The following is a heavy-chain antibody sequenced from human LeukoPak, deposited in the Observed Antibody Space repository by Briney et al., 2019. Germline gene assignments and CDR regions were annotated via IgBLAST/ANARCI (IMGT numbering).Heavy chain of an antibody. D-gene: IGHD6-13*01. CDR2: ISSSSSTI. CDR3: ARLTAAGNEDY. J-gene: IGHJ4*02. Sequence: GGSLRLSCAASGFTFSSYSMNWVRQAPGKGLEWVSYISSSSSTIYYADSVKGRFTISRDNAKNSLYLQMNSLRAEDTAVYYCARLTAAGNEDYWGQGTLVTVSS. V-gene: IGHV3-48*01. CDR1: GFTFSSYS.